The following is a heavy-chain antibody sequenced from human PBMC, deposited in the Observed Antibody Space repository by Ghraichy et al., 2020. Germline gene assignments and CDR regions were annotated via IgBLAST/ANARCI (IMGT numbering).Heavy chain of an antibody. V-gene: IGHV4-59*01. CDR2: IYYSGST. CDR3: ARDLTYCSGGSCYSSWFDP. J-gene: IGHJ5*02. CDR1: GGSISSYY. Sequence: ESLNISCTVSGGSISSYYWSWIRQPPGKGLEWIGYIYYSGSTNYNPSLKSRVTISVDTSKNQFSLKLSSVTAADTAVYYCARDLTYCSGGSCYSSWFDPWGQGTLVTVSS. D-gene: IGHD2-15*01.